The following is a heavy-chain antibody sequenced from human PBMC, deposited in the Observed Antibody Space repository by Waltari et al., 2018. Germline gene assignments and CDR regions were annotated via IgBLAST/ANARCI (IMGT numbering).Heavy chain of an antibody. CDR1: GLTFSHAW. CDR2: ILSISHGGTA. CDR3: TTNPGGDWQDY. D-gene: IGHD2-21*01. Sequence: EVVLVQSGGGLVTPGESLRLSCVFSGLTFSHAWPAWVRQAPGKGLEWVGRILSISHGGTAEYAAPVEGRFFISRDDSTNTVYLQMNNLKREDTALYYCTTNPGGDWQDYWGRGSLVTVSS. V-gene: IGHV3-15*01. J-gene: IGHJ4*02.